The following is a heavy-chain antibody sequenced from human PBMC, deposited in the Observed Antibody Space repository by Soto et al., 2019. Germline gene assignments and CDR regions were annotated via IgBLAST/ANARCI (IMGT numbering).Heavy chain of an antibody. CDR1: GGSLSSYY. Sequence: XTLCLPCTVSGGSLSSYYWSWIRPPAGKGLEWIGRIYTSGSTNYTHSLKSRVTMSVDTSKNQFSLKLSSVTAAHTAVYYCARVGKLELQGGAFDIWGQGKMGTVSS. D-gene: IGHD1-7*01. CDR2: IYTSGST. J-gene: IGHJ3*02. V-gene: IGHV4-4*07. CDR3: ARVGKLELQGGAFDI.